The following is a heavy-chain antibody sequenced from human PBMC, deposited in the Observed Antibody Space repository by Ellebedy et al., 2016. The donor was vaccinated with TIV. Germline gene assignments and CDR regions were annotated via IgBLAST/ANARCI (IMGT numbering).Heavy chain of an antibody. V-gene: IGHV4-59*01. CDR2: IYYSGST. J-gene: IGHJ3*02. CDR3: ARDGARSYYDFWSGYYPHDAFDI. Sequence: MPSETLSLTCTVSGGSISSYYWSWIRQPPGKGLEWNGYIYYSGSTHYHPSLKSLVTISVDTSKNQFSLKLSYVTAADTAVYYCARDGARSYYDFWSGYYPHDAFDIWGQGTMVTVSS. CDR1: GGSISSYY. D-gene: IGHD3-3*01.